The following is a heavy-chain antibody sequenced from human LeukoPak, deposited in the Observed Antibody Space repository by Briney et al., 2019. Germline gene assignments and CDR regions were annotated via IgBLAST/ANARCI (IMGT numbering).Heavy chain of an antibody. J-gene: IGHJ6*03. CDR1: GYTFTSYG. CDR2: ISAYNGNT. CDR3: ARSPVTGYYYYYMDV. Sequence: ASVKVSCKASGYTFTSYGISWVRQAPGQGLEWMGWISAYNGNTNYAQKFQGRVTITADKSTSTAYMELSSLRSEDTAVYYCARSPVTGYYYYYMDVWGKGTTVTVSS. V-gene: IGHV1-18*01. D-gene: IGHD4-17*01.